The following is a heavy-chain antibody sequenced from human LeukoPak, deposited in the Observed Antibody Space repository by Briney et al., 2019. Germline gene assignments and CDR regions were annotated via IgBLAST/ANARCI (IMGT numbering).Heavy chain of an antibody. CDR3: ARVNKIWEYFDY. CDR1: GASISSYF. V-gene: IGHV4-59*01. J-gene: IGHJ4*02. CDR2: MHYSGST. D-gene: IGHD1-26*01. Sequence: PSETLSLTCTISGASISSYFWSWIRQPPGKGLEWIGYMHYSGSTNYNPSLKSRVTISLNTSKNQFSLKLSSVTAADTAVYYCARVNKIWEYFDYWGRGTLVTVSS.